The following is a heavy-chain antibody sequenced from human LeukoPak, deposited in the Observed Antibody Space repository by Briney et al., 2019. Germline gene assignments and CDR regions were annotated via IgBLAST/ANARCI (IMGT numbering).Heavy chain of an antibody. J-gene: IGHJ6*02. CDR1: GGTFSSYA. CDR2: IIPIFGTA. V-gene: IGHV1-69*13. D-gene: IGHD5-18*01. Sequence: SVKVSCKASGGTFSSYAISWVRQAPGQGLEWMGGIIPIFGTANYAQKFQGRVTITADESTSTAYMELSSLRSEDTAVYYCASKSIEDSYGPGYHYYGMDVWGQGTTVTVSS. CDR3: ASKSIEDSYGPGYHYYGMDV.